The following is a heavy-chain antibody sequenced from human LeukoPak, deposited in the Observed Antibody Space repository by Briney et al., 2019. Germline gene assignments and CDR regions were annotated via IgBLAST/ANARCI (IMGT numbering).Heavy chain of an antibody. Sequence: PSETLSLTCTVSGGSISSYYWSWIRQPPGKGLEWIGYIYYSGSTNYNPSLKSRVTISVDTSKNQFSLKLSSVTAADTAVYYCASSVPGQWLPSDYWGQGTLVTVSS. D-gene: IGHD6-19*01. J-gene: IGHJ4*02. V-gene: IGHV4-59*01. CDR2: IYYSGST. CDR1: GGSISSYY. CDR3: ASSVPGQWLPSDY.